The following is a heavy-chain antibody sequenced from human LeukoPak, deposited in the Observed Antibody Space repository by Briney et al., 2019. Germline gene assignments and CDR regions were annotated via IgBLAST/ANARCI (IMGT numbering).Heavy chain of an antibody. CDR2: INHSGST. V-gene: IGHV4-34*01. J-gene: IGHJ4*02. Sequence: PSETLSLTCAVYGGSFGGYYWSWIRQPPGKGLEWIGEINHSGSTNYNPSLKSRVTISVDTSKNQFSLKLSSVTAADTAVYYCARDVRFDCSGGSCSNFDYWGQGTLVTVSS. CDR1: GGSFGGYY. D-gene: IGHD2-15*01. CDR3: ARDVRFDCSGGSCSNFDY.